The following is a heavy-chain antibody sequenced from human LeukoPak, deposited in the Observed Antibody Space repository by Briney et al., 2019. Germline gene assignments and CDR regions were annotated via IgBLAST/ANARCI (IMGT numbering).Heavy chain of an antibody. CDR1: GYTFTSYG. J-gene: IGHJ3*02. Sequence: ASVKVSCKASGYTFTSYGISWVRQAPGQGLEWMGWINPNSGDTNYAQKLQGRVTMTRDTSISTAYMELNRLRSDDTAEYYCAISKDYYDSSGYYSHAFDIWGQGTMVTVST. CDR2: INPNSGDT. V-gene: IGHV1-2*02. CDR3: AISKDYYDSSGYYSHAFDI. D-gene: IGHD3-22*01.